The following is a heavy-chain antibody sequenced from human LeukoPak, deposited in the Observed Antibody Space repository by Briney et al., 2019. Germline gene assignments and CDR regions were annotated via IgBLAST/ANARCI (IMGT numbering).Heavy chain of an antibody. V-gene: IGHV3-48*03. CDR3: ARLYSSSSGRALDY. CDR1: GFTFSSYE. D-gene: IGHD6-6*01. J-gene: IGHJ4*02. Sequence: PGGSLGLSCAASGFTFSSYEMNWVRQAPGKGLEWVSYISSSGSNIYYADSVKGRFTISRDNAKNSLFLQMNSLRAEDTAVYYCARLYSSSSGRALDYWGQGTLVTVSS. CDR2: ISSSGSNI.